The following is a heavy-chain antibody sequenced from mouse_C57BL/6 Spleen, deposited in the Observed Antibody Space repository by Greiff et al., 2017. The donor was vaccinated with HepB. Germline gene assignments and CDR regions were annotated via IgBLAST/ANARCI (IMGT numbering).Heavy chain of an antibody. V-gene: IGHV1-80*01. J-gene: IGHJ2*01. CDR3: ARRGFDY. Sequence: VQRVESGAELVKPGASVKISCKASGYAFSSYWMNWVKHRPGKGLEWIGQIYPGDGDTNYNGKFKGKATLTADKSSSTAYMQLSSLTSEDSAVYFCARRGFDYWGQGTTLTVSS. CDR2: IYPGDGDT. CDR1: GYAFSSYW.